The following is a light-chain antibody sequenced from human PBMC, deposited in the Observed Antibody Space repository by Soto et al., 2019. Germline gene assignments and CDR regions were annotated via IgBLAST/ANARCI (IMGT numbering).Light chain of an antibody. Sequence: QSALTQPASVSGTPGQSITISCTETSSDVGGYNYVSWYQQHPGKAPKLMIYEVSNRPSGVSDRFSGSRSGNTASLTISGLQAEDESYYYCSSYTSSSTWVFGGGTKLTVL. CDR2: EVS. CDR1: SSDVGGYNY. V-gene: IGLV2-14*01. J-gene: IGLJ3*02. CDR3: SSYTSSSTWV.